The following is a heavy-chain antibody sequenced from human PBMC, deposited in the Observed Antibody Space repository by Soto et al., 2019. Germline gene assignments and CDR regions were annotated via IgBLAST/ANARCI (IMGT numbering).Heavy chain of an antibody. CDR2: TYHRSKWYN. CDR3: AREGDQLLWGSYYYYYMDV. V-gene: IGHV6-1*01. CDR1: GDSVSSNSAA. D-gene: IGHD2-2*01. J-gene: IGHJ6*03. Sequence: SQTLSLTCAISGDSVSSNSAAWNWIRQSPSRGLEWLGRTYHRSKWYNDYAVSVKSRITINPDTSKNQFSLQLNSVTPEDTAVYYCAREGDQLLWGSYYYYYMDVWGKGTTVTVSS.